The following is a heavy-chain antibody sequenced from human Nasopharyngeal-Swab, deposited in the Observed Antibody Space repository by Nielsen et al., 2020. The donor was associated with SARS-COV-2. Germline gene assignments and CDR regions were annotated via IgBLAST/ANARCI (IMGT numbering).Heavy chain of an antibody. CDR1: GYTFTRYY. CDR3: ARGGDPREVVAATDRFDP. D-gene: IGHD2-15*01. CDR2: INPGGGSA. Sequence: ASVKVSCKASGYTFTRYYIHWVRQAPGQGLEWMGIINPGGGSARYSQNFQGRVTMTRDTSTSTVYMELSSLRSEDTAVYYCARGGDPREVVAATDRFDPWGQGTLVTVSS. V-gene: IGHV1-46*01. J-gene: IGHJ5*02.